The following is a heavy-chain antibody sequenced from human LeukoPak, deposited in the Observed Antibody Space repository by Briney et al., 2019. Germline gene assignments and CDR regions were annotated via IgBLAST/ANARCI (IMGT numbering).Heavy chain of an antibody. Sequence: SETLSLTCAVYGGSFSGYYWSWVRQPPGKGLEWIGEINHSGSTNYNPSLKSRVTISVDTSKNQFSLKLSSVTAADTAVYYCARGQGAFDIWGQGTMVTVSS. CDR2: INHSGST. V-gene: IGHV4-34*01. CDR1: GGSFSGYY. CDR3: ARGQGAFDI. J-gene: IGHJ3*02.